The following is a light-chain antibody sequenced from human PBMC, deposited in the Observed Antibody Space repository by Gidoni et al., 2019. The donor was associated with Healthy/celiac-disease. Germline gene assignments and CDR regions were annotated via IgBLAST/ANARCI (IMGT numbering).Light chain of an antibody. J-gene: IGLJ3*02. V-gene: IGLV2-14*03. CDR1: SSDVGGYNY. CDR2: DVS. CDR3: SSSKK. Sequence: QSALTQPASVSGSPGQSITISCTGTSSDVGGYNYVSWYQQHPGKAPKLMIYDVSNRTSGVAKRFSGSKSGNTASLTSSGLQAEDEADYYCSSSKKFGGGTKLTV.